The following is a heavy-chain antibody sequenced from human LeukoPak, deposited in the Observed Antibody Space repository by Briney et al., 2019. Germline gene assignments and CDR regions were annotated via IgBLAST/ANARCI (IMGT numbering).Heavy chain of an antibody. V-gene: IGHV4-39*07. CDR3: ARATIVTAYRINWFDP. CDR1: GDSISSTNCY. CDR2: VFNSGGT. J-gene: IGHJ5*02. Sequence: SETLSLTCTVSGDSISSTNCYWAWIRQPPGKGLEWIGTVFNSGGTYYNPSLRSRVTISINTSNNQFFLNLTSVTAPDTAVYYCARATIVTAYRINWFDPWGPGSMVTVSS. D-gene: IGHD3-9*01.